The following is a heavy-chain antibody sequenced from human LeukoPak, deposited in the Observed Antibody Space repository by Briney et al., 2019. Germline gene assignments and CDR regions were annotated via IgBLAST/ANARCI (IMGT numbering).Heavy chain of an antibody. CDR2: FDPEDGET. Sequence: ASVKVSCKVSGYTLTELSMHWVRQAPGKGLEWTGGFDPEDGETIYAQKLQGRVTITADESTSTAYMELSSLRSEDTAVYYCARDTVVVVPAANLDAFDIWGQGTMVTVSS. CDR1: GYTLTELS. J-gene: IGHJ3*02. CDR3: ARDTVVVVPAANLDAFDI. V-gene: IGHV1-24*01. D-gene: IGHD2-2*01.